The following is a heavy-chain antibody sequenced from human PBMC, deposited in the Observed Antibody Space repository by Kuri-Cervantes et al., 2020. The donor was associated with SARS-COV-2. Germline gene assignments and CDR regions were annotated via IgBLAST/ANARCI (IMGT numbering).Heavy chain of an antibody. V-gene: IGHV4-34*01. CDR2: INHSGST. J-gene: IGHJ4*02. CDR3: ARDPRYLARGGGFDY. D-gene: IGHD1-14*01. Sequence: SETLSLTCTVSGGSISSHYWSWIRQPPGKGLEWIGEINHSGSTNYNPSLKSRVTISVDTSKNQFSLKLSSVTAADTAVYYCARDPRYLARGGGFDYWAREPWSPSPQ. CDR1: GGSISSHY.